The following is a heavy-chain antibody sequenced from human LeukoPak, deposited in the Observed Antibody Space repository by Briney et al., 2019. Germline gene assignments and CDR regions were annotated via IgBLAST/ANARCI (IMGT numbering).Heavy chain of an antibody. J-gene: IGHJ5*02. CDR2: IYYSGST. D-gene: IGHD3-10*01. CDR1: GGSISSHY. CDR3: AGDRGSRGWFDP. Sequence: PSETLSLTCTVSGGSISSHYWSWIRQPPGKGLEWIGYIYYSGSTNYNPSLKSRVTISVDTSKNQFSLKLSSVTAADTAVYYCAGDRGSRGWFDPWGQGTLVTVSS. V-gene: IGHV4-59*11.